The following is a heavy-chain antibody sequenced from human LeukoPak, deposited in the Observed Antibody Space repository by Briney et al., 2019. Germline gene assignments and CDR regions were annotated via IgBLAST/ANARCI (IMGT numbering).Heavy chain of an antibody. V-gene: IGHV3-48*03. CDR3: ARDGLRRPPTPYCGGDCPLDY. CDR2: ISASGTLT. D-gene: IGHD2-21*02. CDR1: GFSFSSYE. Sequence: GGSLRLSCAASGFSFSSYEMNWVRQAPGKGLEWISYISASGTLTHYADSVEGRFTISRDNAKNSLYLQMSNLRVEDTAMYYCARDGLRRPPTPYCGGDCPLDYWGQGTLVSVSS. J-gene: IGHJ4*02.